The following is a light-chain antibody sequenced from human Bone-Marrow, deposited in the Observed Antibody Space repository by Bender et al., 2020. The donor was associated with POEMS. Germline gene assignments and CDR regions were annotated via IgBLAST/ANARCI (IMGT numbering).Light chain of an antibody. CDR2: DVS. Sequence: QSVLTQPPSVSGAPGQRVTISCTGTSSDVGGSNYVSWYQQHPGKAPKVMIFDVSKRPSGVPDRFSGSKSGNTASLTISGLLPEDEADYYCCSYAGTSSWVFGGGTKLTVL. J-gene: IGLJ3*02. CDR1: SSDVGGSNY. CDR3: CSYAGTSSWV. V-gene: IGLV2-11*01.